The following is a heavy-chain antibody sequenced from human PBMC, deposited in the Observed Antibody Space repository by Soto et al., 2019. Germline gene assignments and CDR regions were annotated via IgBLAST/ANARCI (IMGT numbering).Heavy chain of an antibody. D-gene: IGHD3-10*01. CDR3: ARDAFNYGAVEEYYGIGV. CDR1: GFTCSSNA. CDR2: ISYDGSNK. Sequence: WGSLILSCAASGFTCSSNAMYWVCQAPGKGLEWVAVISYDGSNKYYADSVKCRFTISRDNSKNTLYLQMNSLRAEDTAVYYCARDAFNYGAVEEYYGIGVWGQGTTVTVSS. V-gene: IGHV3-30*04. J-gene: IGHJ6*02.